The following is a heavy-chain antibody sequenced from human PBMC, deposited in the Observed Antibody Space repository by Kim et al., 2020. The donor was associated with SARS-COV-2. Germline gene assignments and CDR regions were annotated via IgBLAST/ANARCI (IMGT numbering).Heavy chain of an antibody. Sequence: GGSLRLSCAASGFTFSSYSMNWVRQAPGKGLEWVSSISSSSSYIYYADSVKGRFTISRDNAKNSLYLQMNSLRAEDTAVYYCARDWGRYYYDSSGYYPFDYWGQGTLVTVSS. V-gene: IGHV3-21*01. CDR3: ARDWGRYYYDSSGYYPFDY. CDR2: ISSSSSYI. J-gene: IGHJ4*02. CDR1: GFTFSSYS. D-gene: IGHD3-22*01.